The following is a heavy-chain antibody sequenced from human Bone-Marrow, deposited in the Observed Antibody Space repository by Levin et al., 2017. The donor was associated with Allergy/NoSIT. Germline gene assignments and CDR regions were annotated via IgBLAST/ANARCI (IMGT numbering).Heavy chain of an antibody. CDR2: MYHSGST. CDR1: GGSISSSNW. CDR3: ARGGDYYGSGDNWFDP. Sequence: SETLSLTCAVSGGSISSSNWWVWVRQPPGKGLEWIGDMYHSGSTNYNPSLKSRATISVDKSKNHFSLKLTSVTAADSAVYYCARGGDYYGSGDNWFDPWGQGTLVTVSS. J-gene: IGHJ5*02. D-gene: IGHD3-10*01. V-gene: IGHV4-4*02.